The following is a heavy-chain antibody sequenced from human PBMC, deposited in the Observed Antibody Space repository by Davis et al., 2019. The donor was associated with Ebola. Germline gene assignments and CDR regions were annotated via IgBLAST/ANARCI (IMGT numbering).Heavy chain of an antibody. CDR1: GFTFSSYG. Sequence: PGGSLRLSCAASGFTFSSYGMHWVRQAPGKGLEWVAVIWYDGSNKYYADSVKGRFTISRDNSKNTLYLQMNSLRAEDTAVYYCARDCSGGGSYQEGCYYGMDVWGQGTTVTVSS. CDR2: IWYDGSNK. V-gene: IGHV3-33*01. J-gene: IGHJ6*02. CDR3: ARDCSGGGSYQEGCYYGMDV. D-gene: IGHD1-26*01.